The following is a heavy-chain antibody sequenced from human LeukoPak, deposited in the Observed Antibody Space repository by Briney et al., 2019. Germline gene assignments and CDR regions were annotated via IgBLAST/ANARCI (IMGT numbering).Heavy chain of an antibody. CDR2: LSANDGTT. CDR3: APGSYFDY. V-gene: IGHV3-23*01. D-gene: IGHD3-10*01. Sequence: GGSLRLSCAASGFTFSSYAMNWVRQAPGKGLEWVSGLSANDGTTYYADSVKGRFTISRDNSKNTLYLQMNSLRAEDTAVYYCAPGSYFDYWGQGTLVTVFS. J-gene: IGHJ4*02. CDR1: GFTFSSYA.